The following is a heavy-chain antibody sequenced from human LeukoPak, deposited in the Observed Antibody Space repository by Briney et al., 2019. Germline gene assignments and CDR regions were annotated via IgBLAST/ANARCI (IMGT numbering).Heavy chain of an antibody. CDR2: VNPQGSGT. CDR3: ARARWSSTGWFLGY. J-gene: IGHJ4*02. CDR1: GFTFSSYW. D-gene: IGHD6-19*01. V-gene: IGHV3-74*01. Sequence: GEFLRLSCAASGFTFSSYWMHWVRQAPGKGLVWVSRVNPQGSGTSYTDSVKGRFTISRDNAKDALHLRMDNLRVEDTAVYYCARARWSSTGWFLGYWGQGTLVTVSS.